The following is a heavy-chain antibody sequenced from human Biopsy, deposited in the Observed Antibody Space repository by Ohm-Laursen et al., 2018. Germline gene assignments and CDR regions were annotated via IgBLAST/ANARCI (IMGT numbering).Heavy chain of an antibody. CDR3: ARGSSYGYDFDY. J-gene: IGHJ4*02. D-gene: IGHD5-18*01. CDR2: IYYSGST. V-gene: IGHV4-59*01. CDR1: DGSINSYY. Sequence: GTLSLTCTVSDGSINSYYWNWIRQPPGKRLEWIGNIYYSGSTNFNPSLKSRVTISVDTSKNQFSLKLRSVTAADTAVYFCARGSSYGYDFDYWGQGTLVAVSS.